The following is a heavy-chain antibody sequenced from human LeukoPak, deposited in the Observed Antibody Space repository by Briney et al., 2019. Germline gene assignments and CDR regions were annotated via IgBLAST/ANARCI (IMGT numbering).Heavy chain of an antibody. CDR2: IYYSGST. Sequence: PSETLFLTCTVSGGSISSYYWSWIRQPPGKGLEWIGYIYYSGSTNYNPSLKSRVTISVDTSKNQFSLKLSSVTAADTAVYYCASSYYDSSGPNYWGQGTLVTVSS. J-gene: IGHJ4*02. V-gene: IGHV4-59*01. CDR3: ASSYYDSSGPNY. D-gene: IGHD3-22*01. CDR1: GGSISSYY.